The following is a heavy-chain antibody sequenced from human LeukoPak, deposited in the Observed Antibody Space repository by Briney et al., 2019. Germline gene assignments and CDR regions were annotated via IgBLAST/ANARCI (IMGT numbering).Heavy chain of an antibody. V-gene: IGHV4-34*01. J-gene: IGHJ6*03. D-gene: IGHD6-19*01. CDR3: ARVQGGGWYVYAYYYYMDV. CDR2: INHSGST. Sequence: PSETLSLTCAVYGGSFSGYYWSWIRQPPGKGLEWIGEINHSGSTNYNPSLKSRVTISVDKSKNQFSLKLSSVTAADTAVYYCARVQGGGWYVYAYYYYMDVWGKGTTVTVSS. CDR1: GGSFSGYY.